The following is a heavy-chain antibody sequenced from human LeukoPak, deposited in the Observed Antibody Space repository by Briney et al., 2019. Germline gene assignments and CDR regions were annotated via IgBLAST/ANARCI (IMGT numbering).Heavy chain of an antibody. CDR3: AREYGTENDY. Sequence: ASVKVSCKASGYTVTKYGVHWVRQAPGQGLEWMAWINTSKGNTEYAQKFQGRVTLTTDTSTSTAYMELRSLRSDDTAVYYCAREYGTENDYWGQGTLVTVSS. CDR2: INTSKGNT. D-gene: IGHD1-26*01. J-gene: IGHJ4*02. V-gene: IGHV1-18*01. CDR1: GYTVTKYG.